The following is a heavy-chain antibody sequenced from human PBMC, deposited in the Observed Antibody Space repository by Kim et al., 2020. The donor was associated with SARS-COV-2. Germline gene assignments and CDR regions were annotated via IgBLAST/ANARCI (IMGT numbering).Heavy chain of an antibody. CDR2: INEDGSIT. J-gene: IGHJ3*02. CDR3: ARDLSGSQDI. CDR1: GFTSRAFW. V-gene: IGHV3-74*01. Sequence: GGSLRLSCAASGFTSRAFWMHWVRQVPGKGLVWVSRINEDGSITNYADSVKGRFIIFRDNAKNTLYLQMNNLRDDDSAFYYCARDLSGSQDIWGQGTMVTVSS. D-gene: IGHD1-26*01.